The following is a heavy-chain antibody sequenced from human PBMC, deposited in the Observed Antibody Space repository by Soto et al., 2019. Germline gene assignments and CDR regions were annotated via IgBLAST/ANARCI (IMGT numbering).Heavy chain of an antibody. D-gene: IGHD7-27*01. CDR3: ARHVNPWAQGAFDI. CDR1: GGSISSSSYY. Sequence: QLQLQESGPGLVKPSETLSLTCTVSGGSISSSSYYWGWIRQPPGKGLEWIVRIYYSGSTYYNPSLKSRVTISVDTSKNQFSLKLSSVTAADTAVYYCARHVNPWAQGAFDIWGQGTMVTVSS. V-gene: IGHV4-39*01. CDR2: IYYSGST. J-gene: IGHJ3*02.